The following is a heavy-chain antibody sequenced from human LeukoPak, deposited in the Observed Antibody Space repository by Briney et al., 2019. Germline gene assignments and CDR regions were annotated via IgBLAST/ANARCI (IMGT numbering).Heavy chain of an antibody. J-gene: IGHJ4*02. Sequence: GGSLRLSCAASGFTFSSYAMSWVRQAPGKGLEWVSTISDSGGSTYYADSVKGRFTISRDNSKNTLYLQMNSLRAEDTAVYYCAKDHNYGANAPFDYWGQGTLVTVSS. D-gene: IGHD4-23*01. V-gene: IGHV3-23*01. CDR2: ISDSGGST. CDR1: GFTFSSYA. CDR3: AKDHNYGANAPFDY.